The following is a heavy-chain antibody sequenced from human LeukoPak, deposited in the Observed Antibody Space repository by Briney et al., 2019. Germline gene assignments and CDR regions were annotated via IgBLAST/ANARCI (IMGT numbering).Heavy chain of an antibody. CDR3: ARGADDYGDSKDAFDI. CDR2: INHSGST. Sequence: SETLSLTCTVSGGSISSGGYYWNWIRQHPGKGLEWIGEINHSGSTNYNPSLKSRVTISVDTSKNQFSLKLSSVTAADTAVYYCARGADDYGDSKDAFDIWGQGTMVTVSS. CDR1: GGSISSGGYY. V-gene: IGHV4-39*07. J-gene: IGHJ3*02. D-gene: IGHD4-17*01.